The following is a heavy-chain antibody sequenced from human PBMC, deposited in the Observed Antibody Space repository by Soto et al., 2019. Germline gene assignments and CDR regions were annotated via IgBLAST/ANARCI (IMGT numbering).Heavy chain of an antibody. Sequence: GASVKVSCKDSGYSSSFYGINWVRQAPGQGLEWMGWINPSDGNRNFAQKFEDRVTMTTATSTNTVFLELRSLKSDDTAIYYCARDRIRGYDSTGFYSWGEGTMVTVSS. CDR3: ARDRIRGYDSTGFYS. CDR2: INPSDGNR. CDR1: GYSSSFYG. J-gene: IGHJ4*02. D-gene: IGHD3-22*01. V-gene: IGHV1-18*01.